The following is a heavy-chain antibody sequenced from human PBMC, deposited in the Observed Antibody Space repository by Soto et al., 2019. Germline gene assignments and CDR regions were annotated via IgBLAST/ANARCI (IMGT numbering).Heavy chain of an antibody. CDR2: ISYDGSNK. Sequence: QVQLVESGGGVVQPGRSLRLSCAASGFTFSSYAMHWVRQAPGKGLEWVAVISYDGSNKYYADSVKGRFTISRDNSKNTLYLQMNSLSAEDTAVYYCAGTGSSGWYGDYWGQGTLVTVSS. J-gene: IGHJ4*02. CDR3: AGTGSSGWYGDY. V-gene: IGHV3-30-3*01. D-gene: IGHD6-19*01. CDR1: GFTFSSYA.